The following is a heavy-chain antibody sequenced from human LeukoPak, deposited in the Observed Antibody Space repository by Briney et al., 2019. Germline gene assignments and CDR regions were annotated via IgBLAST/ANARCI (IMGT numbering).Heavy chain of an antibody. CDR2: IIPIFGTA. Sequence: SVKVSCKASGYTFTTFDINWVRQAPGQGLEWMGGIIPIFGTANYAQKFQGRVTITTDESTSTAYMELSSLRSEDTAVYYCARGDIVVVPVPSAFDIWGQGTMVTVSS. CDR3: ARGDIVVVPVPSAFDI. J-gene: IGHJ3*02. V-gene: IGHV1-69*05. CDR1: GYTFTTFD. D-gene: IGHD2-2*01.